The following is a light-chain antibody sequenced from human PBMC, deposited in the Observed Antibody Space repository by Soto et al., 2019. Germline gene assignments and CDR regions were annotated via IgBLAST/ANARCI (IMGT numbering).Light chain of an antibody. J-gene: IGLJ1*01. CDR2: QDS. Sequence: SYELTQPPSVSVSPGQTASITCSGDKLGAKYACWYQQKPGQSPVLVIYQDSKRPSGIPERFSGSNSGNTATLTISGTQAMDEADYYCQAWDSSTHYVFGTGTKLTVL. V-gene: IGLV3-1*01. CDR1: KLGAKY. CDR3: QAWDSSTHYV.